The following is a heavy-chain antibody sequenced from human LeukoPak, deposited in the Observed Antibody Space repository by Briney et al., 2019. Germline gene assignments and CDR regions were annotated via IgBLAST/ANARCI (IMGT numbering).Heavy chain of an antibody. CDR3: ARDGLPVESDY. CDR2: ITTRSSYI. J-gene: IGHJ4*02. Sequence: GGSLRLSCAASGFTFSSYSMNWVRQAPGKGLEWVSSITTRSSYIYYADSVKGRFTISRDDAKSSLYLQMSSLRSEDTAVYYCARDGLPVESDYWGQGTLVTVSS. CDR1: GFTFSSYS. D-gene: IGHD2-21*02. V-gene: IGHV3-21*04.